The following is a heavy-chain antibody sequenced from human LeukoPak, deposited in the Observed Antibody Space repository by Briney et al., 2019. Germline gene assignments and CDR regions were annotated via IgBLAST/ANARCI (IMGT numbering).Heavy chain of an antibody. Sequence: SETLSLTCAVYGGSFSGYYWSWIRQPPGKGLEWIGEINHSGSTNYNPSLKSRVTISVDTSKNQFSLKLSSVTAADTAVYYCARGRRWLQLRSYFDYRGQGTLVTVSS. V-gene: IGHV4-34*01. CDR2: INHSGST. CDR1: GGSFSGYY. CDR3: ARGRRWLQLRSYFDY. D-gene: IGHD5-24*01. J-gene: IGHJ4*02.